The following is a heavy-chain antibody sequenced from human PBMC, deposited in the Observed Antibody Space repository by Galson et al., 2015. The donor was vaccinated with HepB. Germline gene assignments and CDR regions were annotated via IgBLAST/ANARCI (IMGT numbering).Heavy chain of an antibody. J-gene: IGHJ4*02. V-gene: IGHV3-21*01. CDR2: ISSSGSYI. CDR1: GFTFSSYS. D-gene: IGHD4-17*01. CDR3: ARDKDYGDYIVDY. Sequence: SLRLSCAASGFTFSSYSMNWVRQAPGKGLEWVSSISSSGSYIYYADSVKGRFTISRDNAKNSLYLQMNSLRAEDTAVYYCARDKDYGDYIVDYWGQGTLVTVSS.